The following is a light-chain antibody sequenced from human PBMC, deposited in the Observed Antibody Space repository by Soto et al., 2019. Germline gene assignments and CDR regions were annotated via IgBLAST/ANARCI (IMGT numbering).Light chain of an antibody. CDR3: QHTYSTPHT. J-gene: IGKJ2*01. CDR1: QSISSY. V-gene: IGKV1-39*01. Sequence: DIQMTQSPSSLSASVGDRVTITCRASQSISSYLNWYQQKPGKAPKLLIYAASFLQSGVPSRFSGSGSGTDFSLTIGSLQPEDFATYFCQHTYSTPHTFGQGTKLEIK. CDR2: AAS.